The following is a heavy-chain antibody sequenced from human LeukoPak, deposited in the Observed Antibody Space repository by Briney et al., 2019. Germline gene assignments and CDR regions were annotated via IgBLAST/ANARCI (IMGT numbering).Heavy chain of an antibody. V-gene: IGHV3-48*01. CDR3: ATDGAGDFDY. D-gene: IGHD6-19*01. CDR2: ISSSSDTI. J-gene: IGHJ4*02. Sequence: XVRQVAGKGXEWISFISSSSDTIYYADSVKGRFTISRDNAKKSLSLQMNSLRADDTAVYYCATDGAGDFDYWGQGTLVTVSS.